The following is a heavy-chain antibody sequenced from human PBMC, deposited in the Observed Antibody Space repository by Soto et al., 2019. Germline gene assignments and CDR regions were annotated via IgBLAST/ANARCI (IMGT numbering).Heavy chain of an antibody. D-gene: IGHD3-22*01. CDR3: ARGHYDSSGYYYSPTNYWYFDL. CDR2: IIPIFGTA. J-gene: IGHJ2*01. V-gene: IGHV1-69*01. CDR1: GGTFSSYA. Sequence: QVQLVQSGAEVKKPGSSVKVSCKASGGTFSSYAISWVRQAPGQGLEWMGGIIPIFGTANYAQKFQGRVTITADESTSTAYMERSSLRSEDTAVYYCARGHYDSSGYYYSPTNYWYFDLWGRGTLVTVSS.